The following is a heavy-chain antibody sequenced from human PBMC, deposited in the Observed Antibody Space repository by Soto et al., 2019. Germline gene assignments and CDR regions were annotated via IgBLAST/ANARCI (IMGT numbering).Heavy chain of an antibody. D-gene: IGHD6-19*01. V-gene: IGHV1-69*01. CDR2: IIPNFGTA. Sequence: QVQLVQSGAEVKKPGSSVKVSCKTSGGTFSSYAISWLRQAPGQGLEWMGGIIPNFGTANYAQKFQGRVTITADESANTVHLELLSLRSEDTAVYYCAKVRYSSPMGYYYGMDVWGQGTTVTVSS. CDR3: AKVRYSSPMGYYYGMDV. J-gene: IGHJ6*02. CDR1: GGTFSSYA.